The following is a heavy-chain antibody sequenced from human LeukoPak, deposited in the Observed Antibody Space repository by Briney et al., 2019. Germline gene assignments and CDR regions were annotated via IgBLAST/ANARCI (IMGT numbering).Heavy chain of an antibody. CDR1: GYSFSSYW. D-gene: IGHD2-2*01. CDR2: IYPRDSRT. Sequence: KPGEALKISCNGSGYSFSSYWIAWVRPMPRKGLEWMGVIYPRDSRTTYSPSCQGQVNISDDKSISTAYLQWTSLKASDTAMYYCARHLSDITSSPNYWGRGTLVTVSS. V-gene: IGHV5-51*01. J-gene: IGHJ4*02. CDR3: ARHLSDITSSPNY.